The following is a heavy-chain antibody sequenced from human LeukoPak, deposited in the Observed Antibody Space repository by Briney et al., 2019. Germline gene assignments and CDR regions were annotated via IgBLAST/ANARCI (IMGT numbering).Heavy chain of an antibody. J-gene: IGHJ5*02. CDR3: ARESGYYGANGWFDP. V-gene: IGHV1-2*02. D-gene: IGHD4-17*01. CDR1: GYTFTGYY. Sequence: GASVKVSCKASGYTFTGYYMHWVRQAPGQGLEWMGWINPNSGGTNYAQKFQGRVTMTRDTSISTAYMELSWLRSDDTAVYYCARESGYYGANGWFDPWGQGTLVTVSS. CDR2: INPNSGGT.